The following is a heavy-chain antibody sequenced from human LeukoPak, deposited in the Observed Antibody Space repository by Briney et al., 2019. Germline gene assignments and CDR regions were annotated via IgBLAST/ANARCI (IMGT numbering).Heavy chain of an antibody. V-gene: IGHV1-18*01. CDR2: ISVYNGNT. CDR3: ARERTLVGGADI. CDR1: GYTFSGYG. D-gene: IGHD2-21*01. Sequence: ASVKVSCKASGYTFSGYGITWVRQAPGQGLEWMGWISVYNGNTNYAQKVQGRVTMTTDTSTSTAYMEMRSLRSDDTAVYYCARERTLVGGADIWGQGTKVTVSS. J-gene: IGHJ3*02.